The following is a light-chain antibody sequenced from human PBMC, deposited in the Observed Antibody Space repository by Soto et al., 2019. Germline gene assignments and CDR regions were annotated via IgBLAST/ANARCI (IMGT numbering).Light chain of an antibody. CDR2: EVN. Sequence: QSALTQPASVSGSPGQSITISCTGGSSDVGSYNYVSWYQQHPGKAPKVMIYEVNNRPSGVSNRFSGSKSGTTASLTISGLQAEDEGDYYCSSFTNRSTGVVGGGTKLTVL. CDR3: SSFTNRSTGV. V-gene: IGLV2-14*01. CDR1: SSDVGSYNY. J-gene: IGLJ3*02.